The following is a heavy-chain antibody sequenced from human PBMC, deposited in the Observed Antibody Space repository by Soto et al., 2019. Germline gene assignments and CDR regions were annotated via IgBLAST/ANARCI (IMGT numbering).Heavy chain of an antibody. D-gene: IGHD3-3*01. V-gene: IGHV1-46*03. Sequence: QVQLVQSGAEVKKPGASVKVSCKASGYTFTSYYMHWVRQAPGQGLEWMGIVTPSGGSTIYAQNVQGRVTMTRDTSTSTVYMELSSLRSEDTAVYYCARDPRCVEWSQAFDIWGQGTMVTVSS. CDR1: GYTFTSYY. CDR2: VTPSGGST. J-gene: IGHJ3*02. CDR3: ARDPRCVEWSQAFDI.